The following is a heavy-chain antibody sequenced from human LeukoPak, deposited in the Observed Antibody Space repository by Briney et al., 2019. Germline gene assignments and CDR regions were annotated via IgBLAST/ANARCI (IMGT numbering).Heavy chain of an antibody. CDR1: GFTFRNYW. CDR3: TRDGSSGWVPLYYFDY. D-gene: IGHD6-19*01. J-gene: IGHJ4*02. V-gene: IGHV3-7*01. Sequence: PGGSLRLSCAASGFTFRNYWMSWIRQAPGRGLEWVANIKLDGTQKNYIQSVGGRFTISRDNARNFLYLQLSSLRAEDTAVYYCTRDGSSGWVPLYYFDYWGQGTLVTVSS. CDR2: IKLDGTQK.